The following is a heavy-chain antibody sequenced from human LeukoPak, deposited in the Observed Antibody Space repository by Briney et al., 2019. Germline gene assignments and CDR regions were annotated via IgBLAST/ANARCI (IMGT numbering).Heavy chain of an antibody. V-gene: IGHV3-23*01. D-gene: IGHD2-2*01. J-gene: IGHJ4*02. CDR3: ARGLVVVPAATDY. CDR2: ISGSGGST. CDR1: GFTFSSYA. Sequence: GGSLRLSCAASGFTFSSYAMSWVRQAPGKGLEWVSAISGSGGSTYYADSVKGRFTISRDNAKNSLYLQMNSLRAEDTAVYYCARGLVVVPAATDYWGQGTLVTVSS.